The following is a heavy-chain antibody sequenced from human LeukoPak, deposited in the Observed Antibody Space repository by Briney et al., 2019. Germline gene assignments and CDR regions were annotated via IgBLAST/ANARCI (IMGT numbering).Heavy chain of an antibody. CDR3: ARQAEGSSSGPYFGDY. D-gene: IGHD5-18*01. CDR2: AFHGGNS. Sequence: SETLSLTCTVSGGSITTSRYYWGWIRQPPGKVLEWVGSAFHGGNSYYNPSLKSRVTVAVDTSNNQFSLRLTSVTAADTALYYCARQAEGSSSGPYFGDYWGQGTLVTVSS. CDR1: GGSITTSRYY. V-gene: IGHV4-39*01. J-gene: IGHJ4*02.